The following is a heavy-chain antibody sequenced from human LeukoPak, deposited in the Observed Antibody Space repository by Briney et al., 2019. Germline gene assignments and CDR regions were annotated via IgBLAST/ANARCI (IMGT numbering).Heavy chain of an antibody. CDR2: IYYSGST. CDR3: ARVVRGVTLYYYYMDV. CDR1: GGSISSYY. J-gene: IGHJ6*03. D-gene: IGHD3-10*01. V-gene: IGHV4-59*12. Sequence: SETLSLTCTVSGGSISSYYWSWIRQPPGKGLEWIGSIYYSGSTYYNPSLKSRVTISVDTSKNQFSLKLSSVTAADTAVYYCARVVRGVTLYYYYMDVWGKGTTVTVSS.